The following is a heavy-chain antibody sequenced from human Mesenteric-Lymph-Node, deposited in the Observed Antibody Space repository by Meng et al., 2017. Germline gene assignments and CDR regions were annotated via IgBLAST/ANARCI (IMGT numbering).Heavy chain of an antibody. CDR1: GFTFSSYG. D-gene: IGHD6-13*01. CDR3: ARAGTVLYYYYGMDV. V-gene: IGHV3-33*01. CDR2: IWYDGSNK. J-gene: IGHJ6*01. Sequence: GGSLRLSCAASGFTFSSYGMHWVRQAPGKGLEWVAVIWYDGSNKYYADSVKGRFTISRDNSKNTLYLQMNSLRAEDTAVYYCARAGTVLYYYYGMDVWGPGNTV.